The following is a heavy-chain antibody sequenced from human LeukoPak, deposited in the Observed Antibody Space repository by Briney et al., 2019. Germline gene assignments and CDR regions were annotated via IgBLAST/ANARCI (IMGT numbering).Heavy chain of an antibody. J-gene: IGHJ4*02. D-gene: IGHD3-10*01. CDR2: ITSSGSTM. CDR1: GFTFSDNS. V-gene: IGHV3-11*01. CDR3: AKDYDGLLWFGELRG. Sequence: GGSLRLSCAGAGFTFSDNSMSWIRQSPGKGLEWVSYITSSGSTMYYADSVKGRFTISRDNAKNSLYLQMNSLRAEDTALYYCAKDYDGLLWFGELRGWGQGTLVTVSS.